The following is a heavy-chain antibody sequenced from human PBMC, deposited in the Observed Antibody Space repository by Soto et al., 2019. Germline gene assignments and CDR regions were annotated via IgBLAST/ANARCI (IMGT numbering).Heavy chain of an antibody. Sequence: PSETLSLTCAVYGGSFSGYYWSWIRQPPGKGLGWIGEINHSGSTNYNPSLKSRVTISVDTSKNQFSLKLSSVTAADTAVYYCARTGYSSGWYKAAFDIWGQGTMVTVSS. CDR3: ARTGYSSGWYKAAFDI. D-gene: IGHD6-19*01. V-gene: IGHV4-34*01. J-gene: IGHJ3*02. CDR2: INHSGST. CDR1: GGSFSGYY.